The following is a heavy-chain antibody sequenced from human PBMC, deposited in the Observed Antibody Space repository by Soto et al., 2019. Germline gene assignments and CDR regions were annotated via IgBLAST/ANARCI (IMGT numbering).Heavy chain of an antibody. CDR1: GFTFSTYW. Sequence: EVQLVESGGGLVQPGGSLRLSCAASGFTFSTYWTHWVRQVPGKGLVWVSRINSDGSTTNYADSVKGRFTISRDNAKNTLYLQLNSLRAEDTAVYYCARVTSGWPFDYWGQGTLVTVSS. D-gene: IGHD6-19*01. CDR2: INSDGSTT. J-gene: IGHJ4*02. V-gene: IGHV3-74*01. CDR3: ARVTSGWPFDY.